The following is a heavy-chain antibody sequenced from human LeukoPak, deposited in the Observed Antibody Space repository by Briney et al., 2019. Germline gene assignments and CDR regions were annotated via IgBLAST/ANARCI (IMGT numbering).Heavy chain of an antibody. J-gene: IGHJ4*02. CDR3: ARDRPSSPYYYGSGSYYSHLYDY. CDR1: GYTFTSYG. D-gene: IGHD3-10*01. Sequence: ASVKVSCKASGYTFTSYGISWVRQAPGQGLEWMGWISAYNGNTNYAQKRQGRVTMTTDTSTSTAYMELRSLRSDDTAVYYCARDRPSSPYYYGSGSYYSHLYDYWGQGTLVTVSS. CDR2: ISAYNGNT. V-gene: IGHV1-18*01.